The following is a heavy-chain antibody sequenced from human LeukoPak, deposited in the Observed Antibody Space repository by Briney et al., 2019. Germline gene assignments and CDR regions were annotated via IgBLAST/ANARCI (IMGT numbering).Heavy chain of an antibody. D-gene: IGHD3-22*01. CDR1: GFTFSSYA. Sequence: PGGSLRLSCAASGFTFSSYAMSWVRQAPGKGLEWVSTISNSDGSTYYADSVKGRFTISRDNAKNSLYLQMNSLRAEDTAVYYCAREYYYDSSGYYYVDWGYYYYYYMDVWGKGTTVTVSS. CDR3: AREYYYDSSGYYYVDWGYYYYYYMDV. V-gene: IGHV3-23*01. J-gene: IGHJ6*03. CDR2: ISNSDGST.